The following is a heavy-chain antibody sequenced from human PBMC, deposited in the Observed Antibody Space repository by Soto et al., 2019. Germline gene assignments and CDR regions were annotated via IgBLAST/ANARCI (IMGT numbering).Heavy chain of an antibody. CDR3: ARDSRLSANWFDP. Sequence: PGESLKISCKGSGYSFTNYWIGWVRQMPGKGLEWMGMIYPDDSDTKYSPSFQGQVTFSADKSINTAYLQWSSLKASDTAVYYCARDSRLSANWFDPWGQGTLVTVSS. D-gene: IGHD3-22*01. CDR2: IYPDDSDT. CDR1: GYSFTNYW. J-gene: IGHJ5*02. V-gene: IGHV5-51*01.